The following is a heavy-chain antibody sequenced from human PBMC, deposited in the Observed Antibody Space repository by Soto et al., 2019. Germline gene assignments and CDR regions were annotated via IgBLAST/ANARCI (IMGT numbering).Heavy chain of an antibody. CDR1: GYTFFTYD. V-gene: IGHV1-18*01. J-gene: IGHJ5*02. D-gene: IGHD5-12*01. CDR3: ARHHGPTTSENWFDP. CDR2: ISTYSGDT. Sequence: ASVKVSCKASGYTFFTYDISWVRQAPGQGLEWMGWISTYSGDTKYAQKFQGRVTMTTDTPTTTAYLELRSLRSDDTAVYYCARHHGPTTSENWFDPWGQGTLVTVSS.